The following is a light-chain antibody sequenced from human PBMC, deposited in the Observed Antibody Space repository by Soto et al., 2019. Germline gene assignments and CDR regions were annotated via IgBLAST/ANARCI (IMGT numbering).Light chain of an antibody. CDR1: QSVSSSY. Sequence: EILLTQSPGTLSLSPGEIAALSCIASQSVSSSYLAWYQQKPGQAPRLLIYGASSRATGIPDRFSGSGSGTDFTLTISRLEPEDFAVYYCQQYGSSPRTFGQGTMVDIK. V-gene: IGKV3-20*01. J-gene: IGKJ1*01. CDR3: QQYGSSPRT. CDR2: GAS.